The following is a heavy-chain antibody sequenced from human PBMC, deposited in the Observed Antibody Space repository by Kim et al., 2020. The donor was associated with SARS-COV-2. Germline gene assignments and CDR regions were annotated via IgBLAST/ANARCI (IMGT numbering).Heavy chain of an antibody. Sequence: ANYAQKFQGRVTITADESTSTAYMELSRLRSEDTAVYYCASDGSGSYYGVWGQGTLFTVSS. V-gene: IGHV1-69*01. CDR2: A. J-gene: IGHJ4*02. CDR3: ASDGSGSYYGV. D-gene: IGHD3-10*01.